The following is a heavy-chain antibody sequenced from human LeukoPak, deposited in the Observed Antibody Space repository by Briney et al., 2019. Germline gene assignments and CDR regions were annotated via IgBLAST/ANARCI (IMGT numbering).Heavy chain of an antibody. CDR2: MNPNSGNT. J-gene: IGHJ5*02. D-gene: IGHD6-19*01. V-gene: IGHV1-8*01. CDR3: ARGRMYSSGWYNNWFDP. CDR1: GYTFTSYD. Sequence: GALVKVSCKASGYTFTSYDINWVRQATGQGLEWMGWMNPNSGNTGYAQKFQGRVTMTRNTSISTAYMELSSLRSEDTAVYYCARGRMYSSGWYNNWFDPWGQGTLVTVSS.